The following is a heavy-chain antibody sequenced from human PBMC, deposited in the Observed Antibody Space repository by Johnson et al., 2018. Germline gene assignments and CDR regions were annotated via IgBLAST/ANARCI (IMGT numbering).Heavy chain of an antibody. Sequence: QVQLVQSGPGLLKPSETLSLTCTVSGDSISGYYWSWIRQAPGKGLEWIGFMYSSGSTNYNPSLESRVSISVDRSKNQFSLKLTSVTAADQAVYDCARGVAPGTLDDYYYMDVWGKGTTVTVSS. CDR1: GDSISGYY. J-gene: IGHJ6*03. CDR3: ARGVAPGTLDDYYYMDV. D-gene: IGHD6-13*01. V-gene: IGHV4-59*01. CDR2: MYSSGST.